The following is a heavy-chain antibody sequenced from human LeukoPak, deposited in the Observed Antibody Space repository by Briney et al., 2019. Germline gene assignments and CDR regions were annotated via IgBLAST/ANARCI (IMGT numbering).Heavy chain of an antibody. Sequence: AGEPLKISCKTSGYSFTSFWIGGVRQLPGKGLEWMGVIYPSDSDSKYSPSFQGQVTTSADKSTSTAYLHWTSLKASDTAVYYCARHPLYSSHTAADHWGQGTLVTVSS. D-gene: IGHD6-19*01. CDR2: IYPSDSDS. CDR3: ARHPLYSSHTAADH. CDR1: GYSFTSFW. J-gene: IGHJ4*02. V-gene: IGHV5-51*01.